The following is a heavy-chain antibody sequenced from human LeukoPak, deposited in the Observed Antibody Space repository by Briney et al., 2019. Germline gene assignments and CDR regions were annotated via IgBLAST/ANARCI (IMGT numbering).Heavy chain of an antibody. J-gene: IGHJ5*02. CDR3: ARVGFGVSYNWFDP. V-gene: IGHV1-2*02. CDR2: INPNSGGT. CDR1: GYTFTDYY. Sequence: ASVKVSCKASGYTFTDYYMHWVRQAPGQGLEWMGWINPNSGGTNYAQKFQGRVTMTRDTSISTAYMELSRLRSDDTAVYYCARVGFGVSYNWFDPWGQGTLVTVSS. D-gene: IGHD3-10*01.